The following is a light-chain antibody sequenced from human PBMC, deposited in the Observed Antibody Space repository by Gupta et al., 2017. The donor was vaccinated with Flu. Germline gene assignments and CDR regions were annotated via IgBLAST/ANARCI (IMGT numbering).Light chain of an antibody. CDR1: QSVRSSY. CDR2: DAS. CDR3: QHDSSSPIT. Sequence: EIVLTQSPATLSLSPGERATLSCGASQSVRSSYLAWYQQKPGLAPRLLIYDASSRATGIPDRFSGSGSGTDFTLTISRLEPEDFAVYYCQHDSSSPITFGRGTKVDIK. J-gene: IGKJ4*01. V-gene: IGKV3D-20*01.